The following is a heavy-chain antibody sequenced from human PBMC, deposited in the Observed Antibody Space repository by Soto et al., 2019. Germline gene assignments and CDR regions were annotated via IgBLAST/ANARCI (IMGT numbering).Heavy chain of an antibody. V-gene: IGHV3-9*01. CDR2: ISWNSGTI. CDR3: SRDVWSRASGPPDS. D-gene: IGHD3-10*01. Sequence: GGSLRLSCAASGFSFDDYTMHWVRQVPGKGLEWITGISWNSGTIGYADSVKGRFTISRDNAKNSLYLQMNSLRAEDTALYYCSRDVWSRASGPPDSWGQGTLVTVSS. CDR1: GFSFDDYT. J-gene: IGHJ4*02.